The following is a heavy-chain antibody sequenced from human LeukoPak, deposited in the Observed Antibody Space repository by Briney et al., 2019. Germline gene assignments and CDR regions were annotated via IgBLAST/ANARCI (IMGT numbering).Heavy chain of an antibody. J-gene: IGHJ6*03. V-gene: IGHV3-30*02. CDR2: IRYDGSDK. CDR1: GFTFSNYA. Sequence: PGGSLRLSCAASGFTFSNYAMHWVRQAPGKGLEWVTFIRYDGSDKYYADSVKGRFTISRDNSKNTLYLQMNSLRAEDTAVYYCARDHRYCSGGSCYYMDVWGKGTTVTVSS. CDR3: ARDHRYCSGGSCYYMDV. D-gene: IGHD2-15*01.